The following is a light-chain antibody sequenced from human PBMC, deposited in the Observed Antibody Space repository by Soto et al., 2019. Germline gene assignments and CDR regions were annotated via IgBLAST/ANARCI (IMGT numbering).Light chain of an antibody. Sequence: IEMTHSPASLSASVGDRFTITCRASQTIATYLNWFQHKSGRAPKLLIYTSSSVNSGVSSRFRGSGSGTDFTLTINDVQPEDSATYYCQQSYSSLVTFGAGTKVDIK. CDR2: TSS. V-gene: IGKV1-39*01. CDR3: QQSYSSLVT. J-gene: IGKJ4*01. CDR1: QTIATY.